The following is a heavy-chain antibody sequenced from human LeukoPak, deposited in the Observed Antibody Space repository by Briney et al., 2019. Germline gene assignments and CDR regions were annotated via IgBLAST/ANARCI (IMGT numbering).Heavy chain of an antibody. CDR2: IKQDGSEK. CDR3: ARSDY. J-gene: IGHJ4*02. CDR1: GFSFSSYA. V-gene: IGHV3-7*03. Sequence: GGSLRLSCAASGFSFSSYAMSWARQAPGKGLEWVANIKQDGSEKYYVDSVKGRFTISRDNAKNSLYLQMNSLRAEDTAVYYCARSDYWGQGTLVTVSS.